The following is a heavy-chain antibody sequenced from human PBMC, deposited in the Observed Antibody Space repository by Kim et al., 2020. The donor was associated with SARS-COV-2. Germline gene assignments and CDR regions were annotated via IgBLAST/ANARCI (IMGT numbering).Heavy chain of an antibody. CDR2: ISYDGSNK. V-gene: IGHV3-30*18. CDR3: AKDGPGSSLGGYYYYYG. Sequence: GGSLRLSCAASGFTFSSYGMHWVRQAPGKGLEWVAVISYDGSNKYYADSVKGRFTISRDNSKNTLYLQMNSLRAEDTAVYYCAKDGPGSSLGGYYYYYG. J-gene: IGHJ6*01. D-gene: IGHD3-10*01. CDR1: GFTFSSYG.